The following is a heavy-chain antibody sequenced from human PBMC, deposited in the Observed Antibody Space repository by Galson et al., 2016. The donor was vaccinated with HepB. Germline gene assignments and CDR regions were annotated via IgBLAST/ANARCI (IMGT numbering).Heavy chain of an antibody. D-gene: IGHD5-24*01. CDR1: GFPFNAYG. CDR2: IWFDGSNK. Sequence: SLRLSCAASGFPFNAYGMHWVRQAPGKGLEWLAIIWFDGSNKYYSDSVKGRFTISRDKSKNTLYLQMNSLRAEDTAVYYCARSMTHGYNFDYWGQGTLVTVSS. J-gene: IGHJ4*02. CDR3: ARSMTHGYNFDY. V-gene: IGHV3-30*19.